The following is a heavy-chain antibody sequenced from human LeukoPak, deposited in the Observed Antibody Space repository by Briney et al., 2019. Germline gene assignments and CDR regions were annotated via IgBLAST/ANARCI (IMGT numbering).Heavy chain of an antibody. J-gene: IGHJ4*02. V-gene: IGHV3-15*01. CDR3: TTDPDTVTTAVGDY. Sequence: GGSLRLSCAAPGFTFSNAWMSWVRQAPGKGLEWVGRIKSKTDGGTTDYAAPVKGRFTISRDDSKNTLYLQMNSLKTEDTAVYYCTTDPDTVTTAVGDYWGQGTLVTVSS. CDR2: IKSKTDGGTT. D-gene: IGHD4-17*01. CDR1: GFTFSNAW.